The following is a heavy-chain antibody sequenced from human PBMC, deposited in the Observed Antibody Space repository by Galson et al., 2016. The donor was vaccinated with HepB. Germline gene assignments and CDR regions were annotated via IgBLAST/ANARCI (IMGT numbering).Heavy chain of an antibody. V-gene: IGHV4-34*01. Sequence: SETLSLTCAVHGETLNGHYWCWIRQPPGKGLEWIGTIYYSGTTYYNPSVKSRLTLSVDTSQSQFSLRLNSVTAADTAVYFCARQSIQWGYSDFWGQGALITVSS. CDR3: ARQSIQWGYSDF. CDR2: IYYSGTT. J-gene: IGHJ4*02. CDR1: GETLNGHY. D-gene: IGHD3-22*01.